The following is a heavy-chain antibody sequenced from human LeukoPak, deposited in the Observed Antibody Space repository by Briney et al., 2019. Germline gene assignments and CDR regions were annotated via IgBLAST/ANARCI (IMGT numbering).Heavy chain of an antibody. CDR1: GGSISSSSYY. CDR3: ARHPPRRGIAAAAHDY. J-gene: IGHJ4*02. CDR2: IYYSGST. D-gene: IGHD6-13*01. V-gene: IGHV4-39*01. Sequence: PSETLSLTCTVSGGSISSSSYYWGSIRQPPGKGLEWIGSIYYSGSTYYNPSLKSRVTISVDTSKNQFSLKLSSVTAADTAVYYCARHPPRRGIAAAAHDYWGQGTLVTVSS.